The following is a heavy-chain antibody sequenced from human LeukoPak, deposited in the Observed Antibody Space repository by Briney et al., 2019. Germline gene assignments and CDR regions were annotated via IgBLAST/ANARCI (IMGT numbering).Heavy chain of an antibody. V-gene: IGHV4-59*01. CDR2: NSGTT. Sequence: SPSETLSLTCTVSGGSISSYYWSWIRQPPGKGLEWIGYNSGTTNYNPSLKSRVTISVDTSKNQFSLKLSSVTAADTAVYYCARGVYIAAAQYGYWGQGTLVTVSS. J-gene: IGHJ4*02. CDR1: GGSISSYY. CDR3: ARGVYIAAAQYGY. D-gene: IGHD6-13*01.